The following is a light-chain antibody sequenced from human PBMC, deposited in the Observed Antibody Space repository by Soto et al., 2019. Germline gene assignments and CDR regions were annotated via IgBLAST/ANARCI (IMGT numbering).Light chain of an antibody. CDR3: HQYGNSPIT. V-gene: IGKV3-15*01. CDR2: GAS. Sequence: EIVVTQSPATLSVSPGERATLSCRASQSVSSYLAWYQQKPGQAPRLLIYGASTRATGIPARFSGSGSGTEFTLTISSLQSEDFALYYCHQYGNSPITFGGGTRLEIK. J-gene: IGKJ4*01. CDR1: QSVSSY.